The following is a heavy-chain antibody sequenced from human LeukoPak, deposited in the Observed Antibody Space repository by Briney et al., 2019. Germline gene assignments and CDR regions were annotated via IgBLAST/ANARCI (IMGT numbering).Heavy chain of an antibody. V-gene: IGHV3-15*01. CDR2: IKSKADGGTT. D-gene: IGHD4-23*01. CDR3: TSEEDDYRGRTGY. Sequence: PGGSLRLSCAASGFTFSNAYIMWVRQAPGKGLEWVGRIKSKADGGTTDYAAPVKDRFSISRDGSKNTLYLQMNSLKTEDTAVYYCTSEEDDYRGRTGYWGQRTLVTVSS. J-gene: IGHJ4*02. CDR1: GFTFSNAY.